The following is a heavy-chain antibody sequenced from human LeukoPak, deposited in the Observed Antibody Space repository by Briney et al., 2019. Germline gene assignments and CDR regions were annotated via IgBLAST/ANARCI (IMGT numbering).Heavy chain of an antibody. CDR2: ISAYNGNT. D-gene: IGHD3-22*01. V-gene: IGHV1-18*01. CDR1: GYTFTSYG. CDR3: ARTEITMIVVVITPGYYYGMDV. J-gene: IGHJ6*02. Sequence: GASVKVSCKASGYTFTSYGISWVRQAPGQGLEWMGWISAYNGNTNYAQKLKGRVTMTTDTSTSTAYMELRSLRSDDTAVYYCARTEITMIVVVITPGYYYGMDVWGQGTTVTVSS.